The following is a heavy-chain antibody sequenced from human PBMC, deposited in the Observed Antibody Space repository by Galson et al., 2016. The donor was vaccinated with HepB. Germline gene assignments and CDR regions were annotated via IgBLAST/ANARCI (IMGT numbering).Heavy chain of an antibody. CDR1: GGTFSSYI. CDR3: TRDRGQYYAL. J-gene: IGHJ4*02. CDR2: FITVFGTT. V-gene: IGHV1-69*13. Sequence: SVKVSCKASGGTFSSYIITWVRQAPGQGLEWMGEFITVFGTTNYAQKFQDRVTITADESTSTAYMDLRSLKSDDTAVYFCTRDRGQYYALWGQGTLVTVSS. D-gene: IGHD2-2*01.